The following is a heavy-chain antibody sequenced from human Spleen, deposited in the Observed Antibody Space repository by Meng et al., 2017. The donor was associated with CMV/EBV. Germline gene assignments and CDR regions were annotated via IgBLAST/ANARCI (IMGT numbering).Heavy chain of an antibody. J-gene: IGHJ5*02. D-gene: IGHD3-16*01. V-gene: IGHV1-8*01. CDR3: ARDGNDYFMSGNWFDP. Sequence: ASVKVSCKASGHTFTSYDINWVRQATGQGREWMRRMKCYSGNTGYAQKFQGRVTMTTDTSTSTAYMELRSLRSDDTAVYYCARDGNDYFMSGNWFDPWGQGTLVTVSS. CDR1: GHTFTSYD. CDR2: MKCYSGNT.